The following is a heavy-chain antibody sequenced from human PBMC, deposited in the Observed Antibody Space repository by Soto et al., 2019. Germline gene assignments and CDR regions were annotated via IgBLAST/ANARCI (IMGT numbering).Heavy chain of an antibody. CDR3: ARDQQQPNVYYYYGMDV. V-gene: IGHV3-30-3*01. J-gene: IGHJ6*02. D-gene: IGHD6-13*01. Sequence: GGSLRLSCAASGFTFSSYAMHWVRQAPGKGLEWVAVISYDGSNKYYADSVKGRFTISRDNSKNTLYLQMNSLRAEDTAVYYCARDQQQPNVYYYYGMDVWGQGTTVTVSS. CDR2: ISYDGSNK. CDR1: GFTFSSYA.